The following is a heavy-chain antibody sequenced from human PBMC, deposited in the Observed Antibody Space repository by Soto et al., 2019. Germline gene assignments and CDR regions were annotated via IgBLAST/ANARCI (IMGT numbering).Heavy chain of an antibody. CDR1: GFTFDDYA. CDR2: ISWNSGSI. CDR3: AKGRWLLKLNDAFDI. J-gene: IGHJ3*02. D-gene: IGHD1-26*01. Sequence: PGGSLRLSCAASGFTFDDYAMHWVRQAPGKGLEWVSGISWNSGSIGYADSVKGRFTISRDNAKNSLYLQMNSLRAEDTALYYCAKGRWLLKLNDAFDIWGQGTMVTVSS. V-gene: IGHV3-9*01.